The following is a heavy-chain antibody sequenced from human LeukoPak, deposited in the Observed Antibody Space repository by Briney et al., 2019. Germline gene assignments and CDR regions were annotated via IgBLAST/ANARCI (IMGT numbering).Heavy chain of an antibody. J-gene: IGHJ3*02. Sequence: ASVKVSCKASGYTFTGYYMHWVRQAPGQGLEWMGWINPNSGGTNYAQKFQGRVTMTRDTSISTAYMELSRLRSDDTAVYYCASEVSRPYYYDGSGSDAFDIWGQGTMVTVSS. D-gene: IGHD3-22*01. CDR1: GYTFTGYY. CDR2: INPNSGGT. CDR3: ASEVSRPYYYDGSGSDAFDI. V-gene: IGHV1-2*02.